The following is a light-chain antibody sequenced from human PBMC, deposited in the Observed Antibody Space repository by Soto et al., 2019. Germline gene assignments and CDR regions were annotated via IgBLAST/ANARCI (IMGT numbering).Light chain of an antibody. CDR3: MQALQTPVT. V-gene: IGKV2-28*01. J-gene: IGKJ4*01. CDR2: LGF. CDR1: QSLLYSNGYNY. Sequence: DIVMTQSPLSLPVTPGEPASISCRSSQSLLYSNGYNYVDWYLQKPGQSPQLLIYLGFNRASGVPDRFSGSGSXTDFTLKIXRXXXXXXXXXYXMQALQTPVTFGGGTKVEIK.